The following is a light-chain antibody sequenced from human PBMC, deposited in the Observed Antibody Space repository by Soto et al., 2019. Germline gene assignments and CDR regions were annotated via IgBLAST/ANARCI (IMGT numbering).Light chain of an antibody. J-gene: IGKJ4*01. CDR3: QQRSNWPLT. V-gene: IGKV3-11*01. CDR1: QSVSSY. CDR2: DAS. Sequence: EIVLTQSPATLSLSPGERATLSCRASQSVSSYLAWYQQKPGQAPRLLIYDASNRATGIPARLSGSGPGTDFTLTISSLEPEDFAVYYCQQRSNWPLTFGGGTKVEIK.